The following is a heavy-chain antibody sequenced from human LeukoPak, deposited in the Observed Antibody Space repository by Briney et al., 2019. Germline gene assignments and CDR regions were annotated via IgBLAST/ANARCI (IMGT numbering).Heavy chain of an antibody. D-gene: IGHD3-22*01. CDR2: IYFSGST. V-gene: IGHV4-31*03. CDR1: GVSISSSGYY. J-gene: IGHJ4*02. CDR3: ARKVAGSGNYDY. Sequence: SETLSLTCTVSGVSISSSGYYWSWLRQHPGKGLEWIGYIYFSGSTYYNPSLKSRVTTSLDTSKNQFSLKLNSVTAADTAMYYCARKVAGSGNYDYWGQGTLVTVSS.